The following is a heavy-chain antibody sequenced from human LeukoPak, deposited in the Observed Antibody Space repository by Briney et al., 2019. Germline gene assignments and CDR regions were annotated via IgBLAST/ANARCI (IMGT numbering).Heavy chain of an antibody. CDR2: IFSSGST. V-gene: IGHV4-4*09. Sequence: SETLPLTCNVSGGSLSPYFWSWIRQPPGKGLEWIGYIFSSGSTNYNPSLKSRVTISVDTSKNQFSLKLSSVTAADTAVYYCARGPMGYCSSTSCYDYWYFDLWGRGTLVTVSS. J-gene: IGHJ2*01. D-gene: IGHD2-2*01. CDR3: ARGPMGYCSSTSCYDYWYFDL. CDR1: GGSLSPYF.